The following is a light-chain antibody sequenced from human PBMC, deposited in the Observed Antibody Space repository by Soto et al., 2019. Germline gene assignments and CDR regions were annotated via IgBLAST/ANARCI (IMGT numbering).Light chain of an antibody. CDR2: GVS. CDR3: SSYTAYTTLWV. V-gene: IGLV2-14*01. J-gene: IGLJ3*02. Sequence: QSALTQPASVSGSPGQSITISCTGTASDIGNYNYVSGYQLHPGKAPKLLIYGVSNRPSGVSNRFSGSKSGNAASLTISGLQAEDEADYYCSSYTAYTTLWVFGGGTKLTVL. CDR1: ASDIGNYNY.